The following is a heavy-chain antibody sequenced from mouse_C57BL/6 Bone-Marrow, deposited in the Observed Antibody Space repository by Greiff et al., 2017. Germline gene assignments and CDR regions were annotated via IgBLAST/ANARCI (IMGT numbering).Heavy chain of an antibody. D-gene: IGHD2-3*01. V-gene: IGHV2-9-1*01. CDR1: GFSLTSYA. Sequence: VQLQESGPGLVAPSQSLSITCTVSGFSLTSYAISWVRQPPGKGLEWLGVIWTGGGTNYNSALKSRLSISKDNSKSQVFLKMNSLQTDDTARYYCARIYDGYCDWYFDVWGTGTTVTVSS. J-gene: IGHJ1*03. CDR2: IWTGGGT. CDR3: ARIYDGYCDWYFDV.